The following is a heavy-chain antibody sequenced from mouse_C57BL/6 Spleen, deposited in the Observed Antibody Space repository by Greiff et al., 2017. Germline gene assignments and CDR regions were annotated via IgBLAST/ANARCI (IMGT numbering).Heavy chain of an antibody. Sequence: QVQLQQSGPELVKPGASVKISCKASGYTFTDYYINWVKQRPGQGLEWIGWIFPGSGSTYYNEKFKGKATLTVDKSSSTAYMLLSSLTAEDSSVCLCAHYYGSNVEYFDVWGTGTTVTVAS. J-gene: IGHJ1*03. CDR2: IFPGSGST. CDR3: AHYYGSNVEYFDV. D-gene: IGHD1-1*01. CDR1: GYTFTDYY. V-gene: IGHV1-75*01.